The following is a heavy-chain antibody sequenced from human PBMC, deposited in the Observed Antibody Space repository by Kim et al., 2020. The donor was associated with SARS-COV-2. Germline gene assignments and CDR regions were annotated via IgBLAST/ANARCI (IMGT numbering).Heavy chain of an antibody. D-gene: IGHD3-10*01. CDR2: IKSKTDGGTT. CDR3: TTDHYGSGSYYA. J-gene: IGHJ5*02. Sequence: GGSLRLSCAASGFTFSNAWMSWVRQAPGKGLEWVGRIKSKTDGGTTDYAAPVKGRFTISRDDSKNTLYLQMNSLKTEDTAVYYCTTDHYGSGSYYAWGQGTLVTVSS. CDR1: GFTFSNAW. V-gene: IGHV3-15*01.